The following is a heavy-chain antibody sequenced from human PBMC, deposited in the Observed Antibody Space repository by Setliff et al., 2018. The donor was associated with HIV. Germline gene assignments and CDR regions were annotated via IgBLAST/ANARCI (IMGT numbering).Heavy chain of an antibody. J-gene: IGHJ3*02. V-gene: IGHV4-34*01. CDR1: GGSISSYY. Sequence: PSETLSLTCTVSGGSISSYYWSWIRQPPGKGLEWIGEINQSGSTNYNPSLKSRVIISVDTSKNQLSLKLSSVTAADTAMYYCARGRGRTFYYDSSGSRAFDIWGQGTMVTVSS. D-gene: IGHD3-22*01. CDR3: ARGRGRTFYYDSSGSRAFDI. CDR2: INQSGST.